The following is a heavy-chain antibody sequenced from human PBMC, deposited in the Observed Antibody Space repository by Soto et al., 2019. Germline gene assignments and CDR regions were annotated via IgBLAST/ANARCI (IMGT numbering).Heavy chain of an antibody. Sequence: GGSLRLSCAASGFTFSSYAMSWVRQAPGKGLEWVSAISGSGGSTYYADSVKGRFTISRDNSKNTLYLQMNSLRAEDTAVYYCAKDVEHSSWTPGGFDPWGQGTLVTVSS. CDR3: AKDVEHSSWTPGGFDP. CDR2: ISGSGGST. CDR1: GFTFSSYA. D-gene: IGHD6-13*01. V-gene: IGHV3-23*01. J-gene: IGHJ5*02.